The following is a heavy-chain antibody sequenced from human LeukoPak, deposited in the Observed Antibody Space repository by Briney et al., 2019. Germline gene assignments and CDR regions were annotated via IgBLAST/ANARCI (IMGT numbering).Heavy chain of an antibody. CDR2: ISDGGGST. CDR1: GFTFSSYA. Sequence: GGSLRLSCAASGFTFSSYAMSWVRQAPGKGLEWFSAISDGGGSTYHADSVKGRFTISRDNSKNTLFLQMNSLRGEDTAVYYCAKGSSDGRPYYFDYWGQGTLVTVSS. V-gene: IGHV3-23*01. J-gene: IGHJ4*02. CDR3: AKGSSDGRPYYFDY. D-gene: IGHD5-24*01.